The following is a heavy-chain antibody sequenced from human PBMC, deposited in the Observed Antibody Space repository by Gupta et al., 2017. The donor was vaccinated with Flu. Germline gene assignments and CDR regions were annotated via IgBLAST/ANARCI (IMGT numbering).Heavy chain of an antibody. CDR3: AGSIAVAGTGYYIDY. CDR2: ISTNGGST. V-gene: IGHV3-64*01. D-gene: IGHD6-19*01. Sequence: EVQLVESGGGLVQPGGSLRLSCAASGLSFSSYAMHWVRQAPGKGLEYVSAISTNGGSTYYANSVKGRFTISRDNSKNTLYLQMGSLRTEDMAVYYCAGSIAVAGTGYYIDYWGQGTLVTVSS. J-gene: IGHJ4*02. CDR1: GLSFSSYA.